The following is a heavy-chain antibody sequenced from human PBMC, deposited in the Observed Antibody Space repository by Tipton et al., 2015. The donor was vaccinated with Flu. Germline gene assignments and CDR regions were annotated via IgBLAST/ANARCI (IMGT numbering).Heavy chain of an antibody. CDR2: IFHGGST. CDR3: ATYYYGSGTQSAFDY. CDR1: NGSIISYY. J-gene: IGHJ4*02. Sequence: TLSLTCTVSNGSIISYYWSWIRQPPGKGLEWIGSIFHGGSTYYNPSLKSRVTISVDTSKNQFSLKLSSVTAADTAVYYCATYYYGSGTQSAFDYWGQGTLVTVSS. D-gene: IGHD3-10*01. V-gene: IGHV4-38-2*02.